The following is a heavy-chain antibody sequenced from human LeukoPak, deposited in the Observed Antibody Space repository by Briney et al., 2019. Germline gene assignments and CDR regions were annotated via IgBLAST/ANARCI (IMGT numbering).Heavy chain of an antibody. Sequence: GAAVRVSCKASGYDFTNYYINWVRQAPGQGLEWMGRINPNSGVTSYAQKFRGRVTLARDTSINTAYMQLSSLRSDDTAVYFCARGFLSAAGPFDYWGQGSLVTVSS. CDR1: GYDFTNYY. CDR2: INPNSGVT. CDR3: ARGFLSAAGPFDY. V-gene: IGHV1-2*06. J-gene: IGHJ4*02. D-gene: IGHD6-13*01.